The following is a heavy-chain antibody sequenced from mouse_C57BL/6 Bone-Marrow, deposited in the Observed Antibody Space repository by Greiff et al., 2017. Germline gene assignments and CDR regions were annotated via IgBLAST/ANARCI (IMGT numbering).Heavy chain of an antibody. CDR3: ARALLRVGYY. J-gene: IGHJ2*01. D-gene: IGHD1-1*01. CDR2: ISDGGSYT. V-gene: IGHV5-4*03. Sequence: EVKLVESGGGLVKPGGSLKLSCAASGFTFSSYAMSWVRQTPEKRLEWVATISDGGSYTYYPDNVKGRFTISRDNAKNNLYLQIRHLKSEDTAMYSCARALLRVGYYWGQGTTLTVSS. CDR1: GFTFSSYA.